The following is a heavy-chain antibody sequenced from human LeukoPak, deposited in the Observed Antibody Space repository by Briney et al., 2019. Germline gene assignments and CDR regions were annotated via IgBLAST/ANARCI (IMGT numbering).Heavy chain of an antibody. V-gene: IGHV3-9*01. CDR3: AKNALRYFDWPIDY. D-gene: IGHD3-9*01. CDR2: ISWNSGSI. Sequence: GGSLRLSCAASGFTFDDYAMHWVXXXXXXXXXXXXXISWNSGSIGYADSVKGRFTISRDNAKNSLYLQMNSLRAEDTGLYYCAKNALRYFDWPIDYWGQGTLVTVSS. J-gene: IGHJ4*02. CDR1: GFTFDDYA.